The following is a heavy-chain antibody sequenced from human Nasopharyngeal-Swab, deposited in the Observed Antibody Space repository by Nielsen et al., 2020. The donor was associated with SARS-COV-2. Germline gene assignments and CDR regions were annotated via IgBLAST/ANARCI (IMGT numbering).Heavy chain of an antibody. CDR3: ASDLVSGWYVFPH. V-gene: IGHV3-21*01. J-gene: IGHJ4*02. CDR1: GFTFSSYS. Sequence: GVLKISCAASGFTFSSYSMNWVRQAPGKGLEWVSSISSSSTYIYYADSVKGRFTISRDNARNSLSLLMNSLRAEDTAVYYCASDLVSGWYVFPHWGQGTLVTVSS. D-gene: IGHD6-19*01. CDR2: ISSSSTYI.